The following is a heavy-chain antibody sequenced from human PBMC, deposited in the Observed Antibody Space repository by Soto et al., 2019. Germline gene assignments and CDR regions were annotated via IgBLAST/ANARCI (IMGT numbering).Heavy chain of an antibody. V-gene: IGHV3-30*18. CDR3: AKEISLAGTNHYYYGIDV. CDR1: GFIFSSYG. J-gene: IGHJ6*02. D-gene: IGHD6-19*01. Sequence: GGSLRLSCAASGFIFSSYGMYWVRQAPGKGLEWVAVTPYDGSHKYYADSVKGRFTISRDNSKNTLSLQMNSLRGEDTAIYYCAKEISLAGTNHYYYGIDVWGQGTTVTVSS. CDR2: TPYDGSHK.